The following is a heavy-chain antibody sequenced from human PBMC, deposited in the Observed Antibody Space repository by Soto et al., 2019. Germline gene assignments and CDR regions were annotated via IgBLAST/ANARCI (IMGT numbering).Heavy chain of an antibody. CDR1: GGTFSSYT. Sequence: QVQLVQSGAEVKKPGSSVKVSCKASGGTFSSYTISWVRQAPGQGLEWMGRIIPILGIANYAQKFQGRVTXTXDXXTSTAYMELSSLRSEDTAVYYCVKGDSSGYYSFDYWGQGTLVTVSS. V-gene: IGHV1-69*02. J-gene: IGHJ4*02. D-gene: IGHD3-22*01. CDR2: IIPILGIA. CDR3: VKGDSSGYYSFDY.